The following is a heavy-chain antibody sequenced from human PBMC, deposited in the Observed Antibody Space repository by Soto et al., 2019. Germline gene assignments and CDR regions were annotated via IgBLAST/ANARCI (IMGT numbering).Heavy chain of an antibody. CDR3: VKGGPIGVSGDDY. Sequence: ESGGGLVQPGGSLRLSCAASGFTFSSYAMTWVRQAPGKGLEWVSLILGGSGKTYYADSVKGRFTISRDNSKNTLYLQMTSLRAEDSAVYYCVKGGPIGVSGDDYWGQGTLVTVSS. CDR2: ILGGSGKT. D-gene: IGHD6-19*01. V-gene: IGHV3-23*01. J-gene: IGHJ4*02. CDR1: GFTFSSYA.